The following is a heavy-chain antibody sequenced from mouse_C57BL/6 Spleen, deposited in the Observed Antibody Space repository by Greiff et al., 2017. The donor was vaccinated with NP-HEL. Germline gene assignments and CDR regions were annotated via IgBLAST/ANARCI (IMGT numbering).Heavy chain of an antibody. CDR1: GYTFTSYW. Sequence: QVQLQQSGAELAKPGASVKLSCKASGYTFTSYWMHWVKQRPGQGLEWIGYINPSSGYTKYNQKFKDKATLTADKSSSTAYMQLGSLTYEDSAVYYCASLDYDYAGNYWGQGTTLTVSS. J-gene: IGHJ2*01. D-gene: IGHD2-4*01. CDR2: INPSSGYT. CDR3: ASLDYDYAGNY. V-gene: IGHV1-7*01.